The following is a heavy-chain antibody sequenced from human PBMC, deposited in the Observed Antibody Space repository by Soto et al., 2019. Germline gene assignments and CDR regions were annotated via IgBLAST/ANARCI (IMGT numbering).Heavy chain of an antibody. CDR3: ARAITMVRGVISNYFDY. D-gene: IGHD3-10*01. CDR1: GGSFSGYY. Sequence: SETLSLTCAVYGGSFSGYYWSWIRQPPGKGLEWIGEINHSGSTNYNPSLKSRVTISVDTSKNQFSLKLSSVTAADTAVYYCARAITMVRGVISNYFDYWGQGTLVTVSS. J-gene: IGHJ4*02. V-gene: IGHV4-34*01. CDR2: INHSGST.